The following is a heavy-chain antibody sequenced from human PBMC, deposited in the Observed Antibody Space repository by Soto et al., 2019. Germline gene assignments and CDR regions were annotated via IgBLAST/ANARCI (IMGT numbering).Heavy chain of an antibody. CDR3: ARDLENSPIY. Sequence: GGSLRLSCAGSGFTFSSYAMHWVRQAPGKGLEWVAVISYDGSNKYYADSVKGRFTISRDNSKNTLYLQMNSLRAEDTAVYYCARDLENSPIYWGQGTLVTVSS. CDR1: GFTFSSYA. CDR2: ISYDGSNK. J-gene: IGHJ4*02. V-gene: IGHV3-30-3*01. D-gene: IGHD2-15*01.